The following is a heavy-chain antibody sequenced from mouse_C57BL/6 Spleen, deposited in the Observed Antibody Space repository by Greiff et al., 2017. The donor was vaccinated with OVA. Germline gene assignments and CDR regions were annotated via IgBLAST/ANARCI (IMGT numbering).Heavy chain of an antibody. CDR1: GFTFSSYG. J-gene: IGHJ2*01. D-gene: IGHD2-3*01. V-gene: IGHV5-6*01. Sequence: EVKLVESGGDLVKPGGSLKLSCAASGFTFSSYGMSWVRQTPDKRLEWVATISSGGSYTYYPDSVKGRFTISRDNAKNTLYLQMSSLKSEDTAMYYCARHGYDGYYDYFDYWGQGTTLTVSS. CDR2: ISSGGSYT. CDR3: ARHGYDGYYDYFDY.